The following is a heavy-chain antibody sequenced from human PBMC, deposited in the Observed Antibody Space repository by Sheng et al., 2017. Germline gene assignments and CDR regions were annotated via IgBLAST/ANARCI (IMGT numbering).Heavy chain of an antibody. V-gene: IGHV3-53*01. J-gene: IGHJ4*02. D-gene: IGHD6-19*01. Sequence: EVQLVESGGGLIQPGGSLRLSCAASGFTVSSNYMSWVRQAPGKGLEWVSVIYSGGSTYYADSVKGRFTISRDNSKNTLYLQMNSLRAEDTAVYYCARDIGAVAGNYFDYWGQGTLVTVSS. CDR1: GFTVSSNY. CDR3: ARDIGAVAGNYFDY. CDR2: IYSGGST.